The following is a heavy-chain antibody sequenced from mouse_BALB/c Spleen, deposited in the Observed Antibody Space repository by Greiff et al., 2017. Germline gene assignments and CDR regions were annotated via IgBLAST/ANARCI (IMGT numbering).Heavy chain of an antibody. V-gene: IGHV1S29*02. J-gene: IGHJ2*01. CDR1: GYTFTDYN. D-gene: IGHD1-1*01. CDR2: IYPYNGGT. CDR3: DRYEGDY. Sequence: EVQLLQSGPELVKPGASVKISCKASGYTFTDYNMRWVKQSHGKSLEWIGYIYPYNGGTGYNQTFKSKATLTVDNSSSTAYMELRSLTSEDSAVYYYDRYEGDYWGQGTTLTVSA.